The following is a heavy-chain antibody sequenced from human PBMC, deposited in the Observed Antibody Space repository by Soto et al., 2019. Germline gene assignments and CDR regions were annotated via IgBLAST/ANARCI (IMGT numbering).Heavy chain of an antibody. D-gene: IGHD6-13*01. CDR1: GVSINSGGDY. CDR2: TDSSGST. J-gene: IGHJ4*02. V-gene: IGHV4-31*03. CDR3: ARGDHQAGYSRSCVFAS. Sequence: QVQLQESGPGLVKPSQTLSLICTVSGVSINSGGDYWNCGSQHPGKGLEWIGYTDSSGSTYYNPFLRRRDTISADTSENQCCLKLRSVTAADTAVYVCARGDHQAGYSRSCVFASWGKGTLVPVSS.